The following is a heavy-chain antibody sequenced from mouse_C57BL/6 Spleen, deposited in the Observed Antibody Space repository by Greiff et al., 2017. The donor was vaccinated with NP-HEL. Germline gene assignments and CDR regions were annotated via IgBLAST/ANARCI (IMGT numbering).Heavy chain of an antibody. V-gene: IGHV5-4*01. D-gene: IGHD1-1*01. Sequence: EVQVVESGGGLVKPGGSLKLSCAASGFTFSSYAMSWVRQTPEKRLEWVATISDGGSYTYYPDNVKGRFTISRDNAKNNLYLQMSHLKSEDTAMYYCARSLITTVVAFDYWGQGTTLTVSS. CDR3: ARSLITTVVAFDY. CDR2: ISDGGSYT. CDR1: GFTFSSYA. J-gene: IGHJ2*01.